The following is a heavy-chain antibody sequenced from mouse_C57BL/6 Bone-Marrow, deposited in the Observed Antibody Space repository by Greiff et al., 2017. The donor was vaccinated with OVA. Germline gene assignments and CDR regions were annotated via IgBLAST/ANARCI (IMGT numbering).Heavy chain of an antibody. V-gene: IGHV5-6*02. J-gene: IGHJ4*01. Sequence: EVKVEESGGDLVKPGGSLKLSCAASGFTFSSYGMSWVRQTPDKRLEWVATISSGGSYTYYPDSVKGRFTISRDNAKNTLYLQMSSLKSEDTAMYYCARRGIYYDYDVGDYAMDYWGQGTSVTVSS. CDR3: ARRGIYYDYDVGDYAMDY. CDR2: ISSGGSYT. D-gene: IGHD2-4*01. CDR1: GFTFSSYG.